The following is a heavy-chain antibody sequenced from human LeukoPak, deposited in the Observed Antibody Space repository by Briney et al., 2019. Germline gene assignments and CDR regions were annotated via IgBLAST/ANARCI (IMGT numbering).Heavy chain of an antibody. J-gene: IGHJ4*02. CDR3: ARLGAVAGQPDDY. D-gene: IGHD6-19*01. V-gene: IGHV3-48*01. Sequence: GGSLRLSCVASRITFSSYSMNWVRQAPGKGLEWVSYISSFSGTINYADSVKGRFTISRDNAKNSLYLQMNSLRAEDTAVYYCARLGAVAGQPDDYWGQGTLVTVSS. CDR2: ISSFSGTI. CDR1: RITFSSYS.